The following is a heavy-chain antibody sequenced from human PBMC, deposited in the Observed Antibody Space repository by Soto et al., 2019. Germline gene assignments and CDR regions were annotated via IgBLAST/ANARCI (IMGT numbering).Heavy chain of an antibody. V-gene: IGHV4-30-2*01. CDR2: IYHSGST. Sequence: SETLSLTCAVSGGSISSGGYSWSWIRQPPGKGLEWIGYIYHSGSTYYNPSLKSRVTISVDRSKNQFSLKLSSVTAADTAVYYCARRGVEFRYYVFWGVFYIGGAEDYYYGMDVWGKGTTVTVSS. D-gene: IGHD3-3*01. J-gene: IGHJ6*04. CDR3: ARRGVEFRYYVFWGVFYIGGAEDYYYGMDV. CDR1: GGSISSGGYS.